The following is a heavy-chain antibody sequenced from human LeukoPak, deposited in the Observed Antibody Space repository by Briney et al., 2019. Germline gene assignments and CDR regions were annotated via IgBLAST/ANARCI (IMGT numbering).Heavy chain of an antibody. Sequence: GGSLRLSCAASGFTFSSYAMSWVRQAPGKGLEWVSAISGSGGSTYYADSVKGRFTISRDNSKNTLYLQMNSLRAEDTAVYYCARDRYYYDSSGYYAPWGQGTLVTVSS. D-gene: IGHD3-22*01. J-gene: IGHJ5*02. CDR1: GFTFSSYA. CDR2: ISGSGGST. V-gene: IGHV3-23*01. CDR3: ARDRYYYDSSGYYAP.